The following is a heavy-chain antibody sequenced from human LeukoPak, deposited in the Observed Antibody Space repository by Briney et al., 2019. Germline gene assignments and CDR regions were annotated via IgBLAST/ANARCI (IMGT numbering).Heavy chain of an antibody. D-gene: IGHD4-23*01. CDR3: ARARGSTVVTPWHAFDI. V-gene: IGHV3-21*01. CDR1: GFTFSSYS. CDR2: ISSSSYI. J-gene: IGHJ3*02. Sequence: GGSLRLSCAASGFTFSSYSMNWVRQAPGKGLEWVSSISSSSYIYYADSVKGRFTISRDNAKNSLYLQMNSLRAEDTAVYYCARARGSTVVTPWHAFDIWGQGTMVTVSS.